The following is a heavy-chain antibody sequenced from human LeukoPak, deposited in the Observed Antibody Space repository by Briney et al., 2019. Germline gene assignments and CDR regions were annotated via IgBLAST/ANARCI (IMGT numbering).Heavy chain of an antibody. D-gene: IGHD3-22*01. CDR2: FKSKTVGGTT. J-gene: IGHJ4*02. Sequence: GGSLRLSCAASGFTLSTAWMNWVRQAPGQGLEWVGRFKSKTVGGTTDYAAPVKGRFTISRDDSKNTLYLQMNSLKTEDTALYYCTTDGYYYDSSGYELPFDYWGQGTLVTVSS. V-gene: IGHV3-15*01. CDR3: TTDGYYYDSSGYELPFDY. CDR1: GFTLSTAW.